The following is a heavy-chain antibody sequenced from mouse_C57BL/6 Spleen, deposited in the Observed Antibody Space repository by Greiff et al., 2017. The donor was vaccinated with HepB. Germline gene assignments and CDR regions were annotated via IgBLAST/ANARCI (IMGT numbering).Heavy chain of an antibody. V-gene: IGHV1-76*01. CDR3: ARDDYYGSSPFDY. D-gene: IGHD1-1*01. J-gene: IGHJ2*01. Sequence: QVQLQQSGAELVRPGASVKLSCKASGYTFTDYYINWVKQRPGQGLEWIARIYPGSGNTYYNEKFKGKATLTAEKSSSTAYMQLSSLTSEDSAVYFCARDDYYGSSPFDYWGQGTTLTVSS. CDR2: IYPGSGNT. CDR1: GYTFTDYY.